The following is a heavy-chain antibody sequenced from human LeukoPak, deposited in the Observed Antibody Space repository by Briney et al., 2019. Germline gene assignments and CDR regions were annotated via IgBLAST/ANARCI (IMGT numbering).Heavy chain of an antibody. V-gene: IGHV4-34*01. CDR1: GFTFDDYG. D-gene: IGHD2-2*02. Sequence: PGGSLRLSCAASGFTFDDYGMSWVRQAPGKGLEWIGEINHSGSTNYNPSLKSRVTISVDTSKNQFSLKLSSVTAADTAVYYCARRGRGYCSSTSCYRAGAFDIWGQGTMVTVSS. CDR2: INHSGST. CDR3: ARRGRGYCSSTSCYRAGAFDI. J-gene: IGHJ3*02.